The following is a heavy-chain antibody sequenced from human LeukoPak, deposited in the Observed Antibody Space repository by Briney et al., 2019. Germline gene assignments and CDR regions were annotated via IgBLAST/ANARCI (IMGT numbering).Heavy chain of an antibody. D-gene: IGHD3-10*02. J-gene: IGHJ4*02. CDR1: GHTFTGYY. CDR3: ARGPNWNYDVVFGYFDY. CDR2: INPNSGDT. Sequence: ASVKVSCKASGHTFTGYYIHWVRQAPGQGLEWMGWINPNSGDTNFAQKFQGRVTMTRDTSISTAYMELSRLRSDDTAVYYCARGPNWNYDVVFGYFDYWGQGTLVTVSS. V-gene: IGHV1-2*02.